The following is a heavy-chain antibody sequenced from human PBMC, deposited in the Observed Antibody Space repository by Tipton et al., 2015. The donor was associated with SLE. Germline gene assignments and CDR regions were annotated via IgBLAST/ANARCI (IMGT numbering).Heavy chain of an antibody. V-gene: IGHV4-38-2*01. CDR2: FYHRGST. CDR3: VRAHDRYSGSYYPFDP. CDR1: GDSLNSGYY. Sequence: TLSLTCDVSGDSLNSGYYWGWIRQPPGKEMQWIASFYHRGSTYYNPSLQSRGTILEDTLKNKFSPKLTSVTAADTAMYYCVRAHDRYSGSYYPFDPWGQGTLVTVSS. D-gene: IGHD1-26*01. J-gene: IGHJ5*02.